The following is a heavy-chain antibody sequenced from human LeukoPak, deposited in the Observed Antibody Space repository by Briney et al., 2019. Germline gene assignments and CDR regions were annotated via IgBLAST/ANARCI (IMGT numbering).Heavy chain of an antibody. Sequence: ASVKVSCKASGYTFSGYYIHWVRQAPGQGLEWMGWINPTSGGSNAQKFQGRVTMTRDTSIITAYMELNRLTSADTAVFYCARGDYESELPSHFDYWGQGALVTVSS. CDR2: INPTSGGS. D-gene: IGHD1-26*01. CDR3: ARGDYESELPSHFDY. J-gene: IGHJ4*02. V-gene: IGHV1-2*02. CDR1: GYTFSGYY.